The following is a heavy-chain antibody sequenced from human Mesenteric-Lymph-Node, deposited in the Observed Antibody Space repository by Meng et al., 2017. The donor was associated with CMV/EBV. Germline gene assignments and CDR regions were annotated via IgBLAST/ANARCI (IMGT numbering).Heavy chain of an antibody. CDR2: IDPKSRGT. CDR1: GYTFTDYF. J-gene: IGHJ5*02. D-gene: IGHD1-1*01. V-gene: IGHV1-2*02. CDR3: ARARTTTETGWFAP. Sequence: ASVKVSCKTSGYTFTDYFLHWVRQAPGQGLEWMGWIDPKSRGTYFAQKFEGRVTITRDTSTSTAYMELSGLRFDDTAVYFCARARTTTETGWFAPRGQGTLVTVSS.